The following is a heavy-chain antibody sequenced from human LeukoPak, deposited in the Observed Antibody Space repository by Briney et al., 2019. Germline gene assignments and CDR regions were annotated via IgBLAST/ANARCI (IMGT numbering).Heavy chain of an antibody. Sequence: PGGSLRLSCAASGFTFSNYGMSWVRQAPGRGLEWVSSVSASGRRTYYAGSVRGRFTISSDSWNNTLYLQMASLRAEDTAAYYCAKDGQIRGAIPHYFESWGQGTLVTVSS. V-gene: IGHV3-23*01. J-gene: IGHJ4*02. D-gene: IGHD3-10*01. CDR1: GFTFSNYG. CDR3: AKDGQIRGAIPHYFES. CDR2: VSASGRRT.